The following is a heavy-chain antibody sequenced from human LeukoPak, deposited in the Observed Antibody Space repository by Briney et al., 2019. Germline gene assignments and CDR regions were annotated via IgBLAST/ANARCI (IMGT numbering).Heavy chain of an antibody. J-gene: IGHJ4*02. D-gene: IGHD2-2*01. Sequence: PGGSLRLSCAASGFTFSSYSMNWVRQAPGKGLEWVAFIRYDGSNKYYADSVKGRFTISRDNSKNTLYLQMNSLRAEDTAVYYCAKLATRPSRPRQIIVVVLAAISDYWGQGTLVTVSS. CDR2: IRYDGSNK. V-gene: IGHV3-30*02. CDR1: GFTFSSYS. CDR3: AKLATRPSRPRQIIVVVLAAISDY.